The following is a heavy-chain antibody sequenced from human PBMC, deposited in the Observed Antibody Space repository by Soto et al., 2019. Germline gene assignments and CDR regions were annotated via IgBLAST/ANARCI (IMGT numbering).Heavy chain of an antibody. CDR1: GGSISSSSYY. J-gene: IGHJ4*02. Sequence: QLQLQESGPGLVKPSETLSLTCTVSGGSISSSSYYWGWIRQPPGKGLEWIGSIYFSGSTYYNPSLKSRVTISVDTSKNQFSLKLRSVTAADTAVYYCARHEVVAATQGFDYWGQGTLVTVSS. V-gene: IGHV4-39*01. CDR3: ARHEVVAATQGFDY. CDR2: IYFSGST. D-gene: IGHD2-15*01.